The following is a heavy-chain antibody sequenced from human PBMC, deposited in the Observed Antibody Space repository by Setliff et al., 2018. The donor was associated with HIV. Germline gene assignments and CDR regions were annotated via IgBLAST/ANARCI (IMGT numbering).Heavy chain of an antibody. Sequence: PSETLSLTCTVSGGSINNYHWGWIRQPAGKGLERIGHIYSTGSTNYNPSLKNRVTISVDTSKNQFSLNLSSVTATDTALYYCARDDIVATRYYYYYYMDVWGKGIPVTVSS. CDR2: IYSTGST. CDR1: GGSINNYH. CDR3: ARDDIVATRYYYYYYMDV. V-gene: IGHV4-4*07. J-gene: IGHJ6*03. D-gene: IGHD5-12*01.